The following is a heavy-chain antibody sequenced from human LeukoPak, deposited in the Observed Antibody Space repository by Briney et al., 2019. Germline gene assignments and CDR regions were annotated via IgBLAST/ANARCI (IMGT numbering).Heavy chain of an antibody. CDR3: ARQGGSGYCSGGSCRPLKNYYYYYGMDV. CDR1: GYTFTGYY. J-gene: IGHJ6*04. V-gene: IGHV1-2*04. Sequence: ASVKVSCKASGYTFTGYYMHWVRQAPGQGLEWMGWINPNSGGTNYAQKFQGWVTMTRDTPISTAYMELSRLRSDDTAVYYCARQGGSGYCSGGSCRPLKNYYYYYGMDVWGKGTTVTVSS. D-gene: IGHD2-15*01. CDR2: INPNSGGT.